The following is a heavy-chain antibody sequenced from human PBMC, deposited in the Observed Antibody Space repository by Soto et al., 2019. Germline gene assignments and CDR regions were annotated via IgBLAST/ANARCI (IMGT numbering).Heavy chain of an antibody. D-gene: IGHD3-10*01. CDR2: IYYSGST. CDR1: GGSISSGGYY. V-gene: IGHV4-31*03. Sequence: QVQLQESGPGLVKPSQTLSLTCTVSGGSISSGGYYWSWSRQHPGKGLEWIGYIYYSGSTYYNPSLTSRVTLSVDTSKNQFSLKLSSVTAADTAVYYCARGVTMVRGVIHTPYFDYWGQGTLVTVSS. CDR3: ARGVTMVRGVIHTPYFDY. J-gene: IGHJ4*02.